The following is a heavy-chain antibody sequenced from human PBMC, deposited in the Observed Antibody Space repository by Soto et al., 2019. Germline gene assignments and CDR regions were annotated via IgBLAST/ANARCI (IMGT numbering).Heavy chain of an antibody. CDR2: ISYDGSNK. V-gene: IGHV3-30-3*01. Sequence: QVQLVESGGGVVQPGRSLRLSCAASGFTFSSYAMHWVRQAPGKGLEWVAGISYDGSNKYYADSVKGRFTISRDNSKNTLYLQMNSLRAEDTAVYYCARDLAGDLYGDYDYYNGMDVWGQGTTVTVSS. CDR1: GFTFSSYA. D-gene: IGHD4-17*01. J-gene: IGHJ6*02. CDR3: ARDLAGDLYGDYDYYNGMDV.